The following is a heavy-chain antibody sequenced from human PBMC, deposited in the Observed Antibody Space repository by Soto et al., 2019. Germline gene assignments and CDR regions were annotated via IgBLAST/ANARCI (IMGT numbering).Heavy chain of an antibody. CDR2: IRETGNT. J-gene: IGHJ4*02. V-gene: IGHV3-23*01. D-gene: IGHD1-26*01. Sequence: GGSLRLSCAASGFTFSNYAMSWLRQAPGKGLEWVSTIRETGNTYYADSVRGRFATSRDNSENTLYLQMSSLRAEDTAVYYCAKQQMGVIRALDYWGQGTLVTVSS. CDR1: GFTFSNYA. CDR3: AKQQMGVIRALDY.